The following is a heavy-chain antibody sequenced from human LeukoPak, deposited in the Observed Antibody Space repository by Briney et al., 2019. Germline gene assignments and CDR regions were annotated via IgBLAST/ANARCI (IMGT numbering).Heavy chain of an antibody. CDR1: GGSFSGYY. CDR3: ARLSRPYIVVVPAAKSQGRYYYMDV. CDR2: INRSGST. J-gene: IGHJ6*03. D-gene: IGHD2-2*01. V-gene: IGHV4-34*01. Sequence: PSETLSLTCAVYGGSFSGYYWSWIRQPPGKGLEWIGEINRSGSTNYNPSLKSRVTISVDTSKNQFSLMLSSVTAADTAVYYCARLSRPYIVVVPAAKSQGRYYYMDVWGKGTTVTVSS.